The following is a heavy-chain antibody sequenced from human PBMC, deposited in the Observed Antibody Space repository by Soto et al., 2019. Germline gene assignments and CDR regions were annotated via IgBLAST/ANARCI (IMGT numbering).Heavy chain of an antibody. J-gene: IGHJ4*01. CDR1: GGSMRNVY. CDR2: IFHSGNA. Sequence: SETLSLTGTVSGGSMRNVYWSWIRQPPGKRLEWIGFIFHSGNAKYNPSLKSRVTISIDTSKSQFSLSLDSVTAADTAVYFCARAHAPTLPFDYWGLGTLVTVSS. D-gene: IGHD2-15*01. V-gene: IGHV4-59*01. CDR3: ARAHAPTLPFDY.